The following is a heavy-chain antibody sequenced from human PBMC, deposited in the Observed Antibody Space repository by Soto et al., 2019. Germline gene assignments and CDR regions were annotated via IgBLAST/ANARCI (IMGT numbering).Heavy chain of an antibody. CDR1: GASITSSNW. Sequence: QVQLQESGPRLVKPSGTLSLICAVSGASITSSNWWTWVRQPPGKGLEWIGEIFHSGSTHYNPSLKSRLTISVDKSKNHFSLKLTSVTAADTAIYYCARVQYSSGWYGPDWGQGALVTVSS. CDR2: IFHSGST. V-gene: IGHV4-4*02. J-gene: IGHJ4*02. D-gene: IGHD6-19*01. CDR3: ARVQYSSGWYGPD.